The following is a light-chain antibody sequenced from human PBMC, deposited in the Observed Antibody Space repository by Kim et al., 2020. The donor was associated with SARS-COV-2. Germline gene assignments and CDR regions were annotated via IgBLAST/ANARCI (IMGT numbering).Light chain of an antibody. V-gene: IGLV6-57*03. CDR2: EDN. CDR3: QSYDSSNRV. CDR1: SGSIASNY. J-gene: IGLJ3*02. Sequence: LTQPHSVSESPGKTVTISCTRSSGSIASNYVQWYQQRPGSVPTTVIYEDNQRPSGVPDRFSGSIDSSSNSASLTISGLKTEDEADYYCQSYDSSNRVFGGGTQLTVL.